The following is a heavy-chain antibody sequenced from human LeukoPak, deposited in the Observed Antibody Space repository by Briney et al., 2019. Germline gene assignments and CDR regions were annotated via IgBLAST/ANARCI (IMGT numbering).Heavy chain of an antibody. CDR1: GYTFIGYY. CDR3: AFFEYSSSSSHY. V-gene: IGHV1-2*02. Sequence: ASVKVSCKASGYTFIGYYMHWVRQAPGQGLEWMGWINPNSGGTKYAQKFQDRVTMTRDTSISTAYMELSRLRSDDTAVYYCAFFEYSSSSSHYWGQGTLVTVSS. D-gene: IGHD6-6*01. J-gene: IGHJ4*02. CDR2: INPNSGGT.